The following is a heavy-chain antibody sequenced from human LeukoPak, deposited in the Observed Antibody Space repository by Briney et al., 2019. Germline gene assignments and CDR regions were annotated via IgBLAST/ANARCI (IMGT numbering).Heavy chain of an antibody. CDR1: GYSIGSGYY. J-gene: IGHJ4*02. V-gene: IGHV4-38-2*01. D-gene: IGHD3-22*01. CDR2: VYHTGST. Sequence: SETLSLTCAVSGYSIGSGYYWVWIRQPPGEGLEWMGSVYHTGSTFYHPSLKSRVTISLDTSRNQFSLRLTSVTAADTALYYCASHYYSSSGSLFDSWGRGSLVTVSS. CDR3: ASHYYSSSGSLFDS.